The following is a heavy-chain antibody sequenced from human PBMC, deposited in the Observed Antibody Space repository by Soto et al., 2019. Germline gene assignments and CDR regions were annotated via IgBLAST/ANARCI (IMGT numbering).Heavy chain of an antibody. CDR3: TTFSTIFGVVIKNYDAFDI. Sequence: LSLTCAASGFTFSNAWMSWVRQAPGKGLEWVGRIKSKTDGGTTDYAAPVKGRFTISRDDSKNTLYLQMNSLKTEDTAVYYCTTFSTIFGVVIKNYDAFDIWGQGTMVTVSS. J-gene: IGHJ3*02. D-gene: IGHD3-3*01. V-gene: IGHV3-15*01. CDR2: IKSKTDGGTT. CDR1: GFTFSNAW.